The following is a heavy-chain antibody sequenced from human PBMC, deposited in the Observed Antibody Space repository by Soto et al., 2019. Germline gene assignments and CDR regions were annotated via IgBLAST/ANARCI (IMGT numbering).Heavy chain of an antibody. Sequence: PGGSLRLSCAASGFTFSSYGMHWVRQAPGKGLGWVAVISYDGSNKYYADSVKGRFTISRDNSKNTLYLQMNSLRAEDTAVYYCAKVRSENVLRYFDWFRKGWFDPWGQGTLVTVSS. CDR2: ISYDGSNK. V-gene: IGHV3-30*18. CDR3: AKVRSENVLRYFDWFRKGWFDP. D-gene: IGHD3-9*01. J-gene: IGHJ5*02. CDR1: GFTFSSYG.